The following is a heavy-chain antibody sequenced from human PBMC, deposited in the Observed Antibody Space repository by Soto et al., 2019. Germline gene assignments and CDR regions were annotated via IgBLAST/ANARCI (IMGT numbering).Heavy chain of an antibody. CDR3: ASITMVRGVSDY. Sequence: SETLSLTCTVSGGSISSGGYYWSWIRQHPGKGLEWIGYIYYSGSTYYNPSLKSRVTISVDTSKNQFSLKLSSVTAADTAVYYCASITMVRGVSDYWGQGTLVTVSS. J-gene: IGHJ4*02. CDR1: GGSISSGGYY. V-gene: IGHV4-31*03. D-gene: IGHD3-10*01. CDR2: IYYSGST.